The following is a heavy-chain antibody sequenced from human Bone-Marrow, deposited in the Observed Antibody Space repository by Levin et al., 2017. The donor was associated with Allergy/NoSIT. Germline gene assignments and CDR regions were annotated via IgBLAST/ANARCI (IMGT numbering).Heavy chain of an antibody. V-gene: IGHV3-49*04. CDR2: IRSKAYGGTT. CDR3: TSRPGPRGYSYGYY. J-gene: IGHJ4*02. D-gene: IGHD5-18*01. CDR1: GFTFGDYA. Sequence: GESLKISCTASGFTFGDYAMSWVRQAPGKGLEWVGFIRSKAYGGTTEYAASVKGRFTISRDDSKSIAYLQMNSLKTEDTAVYYCTSRPGPRGYSYGYYWGQGTLVTVSS.